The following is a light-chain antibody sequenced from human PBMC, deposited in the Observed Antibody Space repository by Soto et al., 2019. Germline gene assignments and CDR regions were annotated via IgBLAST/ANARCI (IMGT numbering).Light chain of an antibody. CDR3: GSYAGSDTMI. CDR1: SSNVGSYNL. CDR2: EAS. Sequence: QSALTQPASVSGSPGQSITISCTGTSSNVGSYNLVSWYQQHPGEAPKLMIYEASKRPSGVSNRFSGSKSGNTASLTISVLQAEDEADYYCGSYAGSDTMIFGGGTKLTFL. V-gene: IGLV2-23*01. J-gene: IGLJ2*01.